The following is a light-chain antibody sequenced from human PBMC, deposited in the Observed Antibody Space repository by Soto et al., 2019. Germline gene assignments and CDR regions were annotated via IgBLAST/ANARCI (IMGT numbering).Light chain of an antibody. V-gene: IGKV1-39*01. CDR1: QSISNY. CDR2: AAS. Sequence: DIQMTQSPSSLSASVGDRVAITCRGSQSISNYLNWYQQKPGKAPKLLMFAASSLQSGVPSRFSGGGSVTDFTLTISSLQPEDFATYYCQESYSSPRTFGQGTKVEI. CDR3: QESYSSPRT. J-gene: IGKJ1*01.